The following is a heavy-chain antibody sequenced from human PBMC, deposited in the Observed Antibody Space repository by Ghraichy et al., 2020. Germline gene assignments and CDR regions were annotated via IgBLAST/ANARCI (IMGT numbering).Heavy chain of an antibody. J-gene: IGHJ6*02. D-gene: IGHD4-23*01. CDR2: ITSSGRTI. CDR1: GFTFNTYS. CDR3: ARGATVVRFYYYDGMDV. Sequence: GGSLRLSCVGSGFTFNTYSLNWVRQSPGKGLEWVAYITSSGRTIFYADSVKGRFSISRDNAQNSLYLQMNSLRDEDTAVYYCARGATVVRFYYYDGMDVCGQGTTVTVSS. V-gene: IGHV3-48*02.